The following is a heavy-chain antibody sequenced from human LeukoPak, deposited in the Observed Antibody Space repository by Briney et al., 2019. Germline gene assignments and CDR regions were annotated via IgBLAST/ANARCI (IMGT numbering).Heavy chain of an antibody. J-gene: IGHJ4*02. V-gene: IGHV3-23*01. D-gene: IGHD6-19*01. CDR2: INDSGGNT. CDR1: GFTFSSYP. Sequence: GESLRLSCAASGFTFSSYPMSWVRQAPGKGLEWVSSINDSGGNTYNADSVKGRFTISRDNSKKTLYLQMNSLRAEDTAVYYCAKETRVAGWYSDYWGQGTLVAVSS. CDR3: AKETRVAGWYSDY.